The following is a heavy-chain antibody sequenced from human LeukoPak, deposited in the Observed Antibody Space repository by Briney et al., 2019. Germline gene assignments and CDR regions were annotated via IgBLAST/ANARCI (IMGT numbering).Heavy chain of an antibody. J-gene: IGHJ3*02. CDR3: ARDLGGSPPDAFDI. CDR1: GFTFSSYS. V-gene: IGHV3-21*01. D-gene: IGHD3-16*01. CDR2: ISSSSSYI. Sequence: GGSLRLSCAASGFTFSSYSTNWVRQAPGKGPEWVSSISSSSSYIYYADSVKGRFTISRDNAKNSLYLQMNSLRAEDTAVYYCARDLGGSPPDAFDIWGQGTMVTVSS.